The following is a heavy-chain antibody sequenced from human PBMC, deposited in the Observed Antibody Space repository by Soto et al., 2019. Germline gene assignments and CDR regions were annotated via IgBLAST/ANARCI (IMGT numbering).Heavy chain of an antibody. CDR3: AKDFSDTVTTLDY. Sequence: EVQLLESGGGLVQPGRSLRLSCAASGFTFDDYAMHWVRQAPGKGLEWVSGISWNSGSIGYADSVKGRFTISRDNAKNSLYMQMNSLRAEDTALYYCAKDFSDTVTTLDYWGQGTLVTVSS. CDR2: ISWNSGSI. CDR1: GFTFDDYA. J-gene: IGHJ4*02. D-gene: IGHD4-17*01. V-gene: IGHV3-9*01.